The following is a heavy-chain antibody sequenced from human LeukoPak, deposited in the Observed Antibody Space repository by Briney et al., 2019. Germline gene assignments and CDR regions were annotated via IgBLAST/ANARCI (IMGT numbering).Heavy chain of an antibody. CDR3: ARLSTVTTSFDY. V-gene: IGHV4-4*07. D-gene: IGHD4-17*01. Sequence: SETLSLTCSVSGGSISSYYWSWIRQPAGKGLEWIGRIYTSGTTHYNPSLKSRVTMSVDTSKNQFSLKLSSVTAADTAVYYCARLSTVTTSFDYWGQGTLVTVSS. CDR1: GGSISSYY. J-gene: IGHJ4*02. CDR2: IYTSGTT.